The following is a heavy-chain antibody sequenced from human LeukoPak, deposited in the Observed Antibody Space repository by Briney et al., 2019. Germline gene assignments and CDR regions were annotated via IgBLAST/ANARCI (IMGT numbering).Heavy chain of an antibody. Sequence: PSETLSLTCTVSGGSISSYYWSWIRQPPGKGLEWIGYIYYSGNTNYNPSLKGRVTMSVDMSKNHFSLKLRSVTAADTAVYYCARDSVYATNWFDPWGQGTLVTVSS. CDR1: GGSISSYY. J-gene: IGHJ5*02. D-gene: IGHD2-8*01. CDR3: ARDSVYATNWFDP. CDR2: IYYSGNT. V-gene: IGHV4-59*13.